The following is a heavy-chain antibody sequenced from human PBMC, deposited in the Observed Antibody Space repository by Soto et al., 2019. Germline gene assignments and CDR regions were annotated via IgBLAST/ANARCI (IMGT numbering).Heavy chain of an antibody. V-gene: IGHV2-5*01. D-gene: IGHD3-10*01. CDR1: GFSINGGGVG. CDR2: LYWNDDT. CDR3: AMRQAISNNLFFDN. Sequence: QITLKESGQTLVQPTQTLTLICSLSGFSINGGGVGVGWIRQPPGKPPAGLAVLYWNDDTWCSPSLKYRLSATKNSTKKLAVLTMTHMNPQDTATYYCAMRQAISNNLFFDNWGKGALVTVSS. J-gene: IGHJ4*02.